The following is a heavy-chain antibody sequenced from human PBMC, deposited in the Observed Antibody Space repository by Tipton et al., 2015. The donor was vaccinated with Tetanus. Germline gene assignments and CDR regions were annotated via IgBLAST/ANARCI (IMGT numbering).Heavy chain of an antibody. CDR2: ISAYHGNT. Sequence: QLVQSGAEVKKPGASVKASCKASGYTFTSYGISWVRQAPGQRLEWMGWISAYHGNTNYAQKLQGRVTMTTDTSTSTAYMGLRSLRSDDTAVYYCARDEDGYNEFDYWGQGTLVTVSS. CDR3: ARDEDGYNEFDY. J-gene: IGHJ4*02. D-gene: IGHD5-24*01. CDR1: GYTFTSYG. V-gene: IGHV1-18*01.